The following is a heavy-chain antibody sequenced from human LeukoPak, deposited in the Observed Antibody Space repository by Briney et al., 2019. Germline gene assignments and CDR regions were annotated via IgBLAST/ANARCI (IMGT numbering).Heavy chain of an antibody. CDR1: GFTFSSYL. D-gene: IGHD3-10*01. Sequence: YPGGSLRLSCAASGFTFSSYLMHWIRQAPGKGLVWVSRINSDGSSTSYADSVKGRFTISRDNAKNTLYLEMNSLRAEDTAVYFCARDLRDYYGSGSCYNALDYWGQGTLVTVSS. CDR3: ARDLRDYYGSGSCYNALDY. V-gene: IGHV3-74*01. CDR2: INSDGSST. J-gene: IGHJ4*02.